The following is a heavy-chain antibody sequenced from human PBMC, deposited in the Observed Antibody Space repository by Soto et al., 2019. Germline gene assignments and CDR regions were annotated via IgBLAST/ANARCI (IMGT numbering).Heavy chain of an antibody. Sequence: EVQLLESGGGLVQPGGSLRLSCAASGFTFSNYAVTWVRQAPGKGLEWVSTISGSGVSTYYADSVKGRFTISRDTSKNTLYLQMNSLRAEDTAVYYCAKDQGSSWYEIDYWGQGTLVTVSS. CDR2: ISGSGVST. CDR3: AKDQGSSWYEIDY. J-gene: IGHJ4*02. V-gene: IGHV3-23*01. CDR1: GFTFSNYA. D-gene: IGHD6-13*01.